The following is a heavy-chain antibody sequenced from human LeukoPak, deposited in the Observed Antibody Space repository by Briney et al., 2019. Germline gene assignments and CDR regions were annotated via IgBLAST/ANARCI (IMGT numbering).Heavy chain of an antibody. Sequence: GESLKISCKGSGYRFPTYWIGWVRQMPGKGLEWMAIIYPGDSDARYSPSFQGQVTISVDKSISTAYLQWSSLKTSDTAIYYCARLDANGVEARRTGWFDPWGQGTLVTVSS. J-gene: IGHJ5*02. CDR1: GYRFPTYW. CDR3: ARLDANGVEARRTGWFDP. V-gene: IGHV5-51*01. CDR2: IYPGDSDA. D-gene: IGHD2-8*01.